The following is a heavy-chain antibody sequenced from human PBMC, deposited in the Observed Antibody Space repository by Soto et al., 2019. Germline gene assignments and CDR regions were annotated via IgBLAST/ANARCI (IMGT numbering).Heavy chain of an antibody. D-gene: IGHD5-12*01. V-gene: IGHV3-21*01. CDR2: ISSSSSYI. Sequence: EVQLVESGGGLVKPGGSLRLSCAASGFTFSSYSMNWVRQAPGKGLEWVSSISSSSSYIYYADSVKGRFTISRDNANNSLYLQMNILRAEDTAVYYCARAWLRCGPLDYWGQGTLVTVSS. CDR3: ARAWLRCGPLDY. CDR1: GFTFSSYS. J-gene: IGHJ4*02.